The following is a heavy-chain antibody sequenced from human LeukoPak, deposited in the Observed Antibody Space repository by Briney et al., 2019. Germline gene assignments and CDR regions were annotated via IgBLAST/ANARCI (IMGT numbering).Heavy chain of an antibody. D-gene: IGHD5-24*01. Sequence: SETLSLTCAVYGGSFSGYYWSWIRQPPGKGLEWIGEINHSGSTNYNPSLKSRVTISVDTSKNQFSLKLSSVTAADTAVYYCARIGRGDGYNSSYYWGQGTLVTVSS. CDR3: ARIGRGDGYNSSYY. CDR2: INHSGST. CDR1: GGSFSGYY. V-gene: IGHV4-34*01. J-gene: IGHJ4*02.